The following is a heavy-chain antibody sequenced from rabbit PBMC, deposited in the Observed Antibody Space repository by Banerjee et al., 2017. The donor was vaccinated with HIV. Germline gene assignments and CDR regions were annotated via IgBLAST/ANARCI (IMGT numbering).Heavy chain of an antibody. CDR3: AREGASSAGYYL. Sequence: QEQLEESGGGLVKPGASLTLTCTASGFSFSSSYYMCWVRQAPGKGLEWIGCIYAGSSGSTYYASWAKGRFTISKTSSTTVTLQMTSLTAADTATYFCAREGASSAGYYLWGPGTLVTVS. CDR2: IYAGSSGST. CDR1: GFSFSSSYY. V-gene: IGHV1S45*01. D-gene: IGHD1-1*01. J-gene: IGHJ4*01.